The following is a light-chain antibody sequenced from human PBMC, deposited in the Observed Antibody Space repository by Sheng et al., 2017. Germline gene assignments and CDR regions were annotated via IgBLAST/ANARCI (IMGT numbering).Light chain of an antibody. CDR3: SSYTTSSTLV. CDR2: EVS. V-gene: IGLV2-18*02. CDR1: SSDVGNYNR. J-gene: IGLJ2*01. Sequence: QSALTQPPSVSGSPGQSVTISCTGTSSDVGNYNRVSWYQQTPGTAPKLMIYEVSDRPSGVPDRFSGSKSGNTASLTISGLQAEDEADYYCSSYTTSSTLVFGGGTKLTVL.